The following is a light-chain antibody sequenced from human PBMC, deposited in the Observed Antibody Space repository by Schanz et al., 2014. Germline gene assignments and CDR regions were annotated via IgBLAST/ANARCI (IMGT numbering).Light chain of an antibody. CDR3: SSYAGSNFVV. CDR2: DVT. CDR1: SSDIGGY. V-gene: IGLV2-14*03. Sequence: QSALTQSASVSGSLGQSISVSCTGTSSDIGGYVSWYQKHPGKAPKLIIFDVTSRASGVSHRFSGSKAGDTASLTVSGLQAEDEADYYCSSYAGSNFVVFGGGTKLTVL. J-gene: IGLJ2*01.